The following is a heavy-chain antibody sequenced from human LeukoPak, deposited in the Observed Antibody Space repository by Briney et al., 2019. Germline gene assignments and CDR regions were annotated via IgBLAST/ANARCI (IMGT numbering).Heavy chain of an antibody. CDR1: GFTFSSYS. CDR2: ISSSSSYI. J-gene: IGHJ4*02. D-gene: IGHD3-22*01. V-gene: IGHV3-21*01. CDR3: ASPVYYYDSSGYREEFDY. Sequence: PGGSLRLSCAASGFTFSSYSMNWVRQAPGKGLEWVSSISSSSSYIYYADSVKGRFTISRDNAKNSLYLQMNSLRAEDTAVYYCASPVYYYDSSGYREEFDYWGQGTLVTVSS.